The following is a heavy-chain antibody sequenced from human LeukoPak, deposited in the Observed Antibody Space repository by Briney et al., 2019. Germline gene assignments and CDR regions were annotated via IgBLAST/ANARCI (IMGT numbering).Heavy chain of an antibody. Sequence: ASVKVSCKASGYTFTRYWIHWVRQAPGQGFEWMGWINPNNGGTNYAQKFQGRVTMTRDTSTSTVYMEVSSLTSDDTAVYYCTRGILPARFDSWGQGTLVTVSS. D-gene: IGHD2-2*01. CDR3: TRGILPARFDS. CDR2: INPNNGGT. CDR1: GYTFTRYW. V-gene: IGHV1-2*02. J-gene: IGHJ5*01.